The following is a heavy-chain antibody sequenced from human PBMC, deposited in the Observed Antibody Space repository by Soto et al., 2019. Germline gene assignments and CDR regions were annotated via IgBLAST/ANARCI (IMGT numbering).Heavy chain of an antibody. CDR2: INPSGGST. Sequence: QVQLVQSGAEVQKPGASVKVSCKASGYTFTSYYMHWVRQAPGQGLEWMGIINPSGGSTSYAQKFQGRVTMTRDTSTSTVYMELSSLRSEDTAVYYCATALGVPAAKGVWWFDPWGQGTLVTVSS. D-gene: IGHD2-2*01. CDR3: ATALGVPAAKGVWWFDP. CDR1: GYTFTSYY. V-gene: IGHV1-46*01. J-gene: IGHJ5*02.